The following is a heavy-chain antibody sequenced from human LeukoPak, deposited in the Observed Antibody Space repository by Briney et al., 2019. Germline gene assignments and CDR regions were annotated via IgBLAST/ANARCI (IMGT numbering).Heavy chain of an antibody. CDR2: IKQDGSEK. CDR1: GVTFSSYL. J-gene: IGHJ6*02. D-gene: IGHD1-1*01. V-gene: IGHV3-7*05. CDR3: AGGTGMDV. Sequence: GGSLRLSCAASGVTFSSYLMNWVRQAPGKGLEWVASIKQDGSEKYYVDFVKGRFSISRDNAKNSLYLQMNGLGADDTAVYYCAGGTGMDVWGQGTPVTVSS.